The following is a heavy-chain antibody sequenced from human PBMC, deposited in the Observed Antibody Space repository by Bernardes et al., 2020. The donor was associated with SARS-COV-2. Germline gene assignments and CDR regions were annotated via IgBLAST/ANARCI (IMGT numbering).Heavy chain of an antibody. CDR3: AGSAGMDV. CDR2: IKRVGSET. CDR1: GFYPSVYW. J-gene: IGHJ6*02. V-gene: IGHV3-7*03. Sequence: GRSLRLSCAGSGFYPSVYWITWVRPAPGRGLEWVANIKRVGSETYYVESVTGRLTISRAHAKDLAFLQMNSLRAEDTAVFYCAGSAGMDVWGQGTMVTVSS.